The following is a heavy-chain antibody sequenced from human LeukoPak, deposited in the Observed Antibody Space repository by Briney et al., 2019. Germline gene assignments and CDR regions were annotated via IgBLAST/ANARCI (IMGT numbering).Heavy chain of an antibody. J-gene: IGHJ5*02. CDR2: ISSSGSTI. CDR3: AKHLRRRFFSRTLGFDP. CDR1: GFTFSDYY. V-gene: IGHV3-11*04. Sequence: PGGSLRLSCAASGFTFSDYYMSWIRQAPGKGLEWVSYISSSGSTIYYADSVKGRFTISRGNAKKSLYLQMNSLRAEDTAVYYCAKHLRRRFFSRTLGFDPWGQGTLVTVSS. D-gene: IGHD3-3*01.